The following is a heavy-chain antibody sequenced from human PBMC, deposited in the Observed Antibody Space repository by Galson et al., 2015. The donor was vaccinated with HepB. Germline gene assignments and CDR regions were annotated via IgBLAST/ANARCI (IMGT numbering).Heavy chain of an antibody. Sequence: SVKVSCKASGGTFSSYAISWVRQAPGQGLEWMGGIIPIFGTANYAQKFQGRVTITADESTSTAYMELSSLRSEDTAVYYCARDHEADHSSTTSTDFYSMDLCGPGTPATASS. D-gene: IGHD2-2*01. J-gene: IGHJ6*02. CDR2: IIPIFGTA. CDR3: ARDHEADHSSTTSTDFYSMDL. CDR1: GGTFSSYA. V-gene: IGHV1-69*13.